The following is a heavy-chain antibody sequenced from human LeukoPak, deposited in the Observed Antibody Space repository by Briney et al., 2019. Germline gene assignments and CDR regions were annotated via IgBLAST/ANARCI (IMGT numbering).Heavy chain of an antibody. CDR1: GFTFGDYA. CDR3: VRYSGDADY. V-gene: IGHV3-49*03. Sequence: GRSLRLSCTASGFTFGDYAMSWFRQAPGKGLEWVGFIRSKVYGGATEYAASVKGRFTISRDDSKSIAYLQMNSLKSEDTAVYYCVRYSGDADYWGQGTLVTVSS. J-gene: IGHJ4*02. D-gene: IGHD5-12*01. CDR2: IRSKVYGGAT.